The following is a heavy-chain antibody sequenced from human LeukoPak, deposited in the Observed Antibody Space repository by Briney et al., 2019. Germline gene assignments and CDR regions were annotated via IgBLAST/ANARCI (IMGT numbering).Heavy chain of an antibody. J-gene: IGHJ4*02. CDR1: GGSISSGGYY. D-gene: IGHD1-14*01. CDR2: IYYSGST. Sequence: SETLSLTCTVSGGSISSGGYYWSWIRQHPGKGLEWIGYIYYSGSTYYNPSLKSRVTISVNTSKNQFSLKLSSLTAVDTAVYYCARSPTPLNHFDYWGQGTLVTVSS. CDR3: ARSPTPLNHFDY. V-gene: IGHV4-31*03.